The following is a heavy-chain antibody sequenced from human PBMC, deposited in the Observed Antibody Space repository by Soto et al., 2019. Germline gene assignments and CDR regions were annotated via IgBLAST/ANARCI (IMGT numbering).Heavy chain of an antibody. CDR1: GFTFSSYA. V-gene: IGHV3-23*01. D-gene: IGHD3-10*01. CDR2: IGESGTPT. J-gene: IGHJ6*03. Sequence: GGSLRLSCAASGFTFSSYAMKWVRQAPGKGLEWVSLIGESGTPTYYADSVKGRFTISRDNSKNTLYLQMNSLRAEDTAVYYCANSDYGSGSTGYYYYYYMDVWGKGTTVTVS. CDR3: ANSDYGSGSTGYYYYYYMDV.